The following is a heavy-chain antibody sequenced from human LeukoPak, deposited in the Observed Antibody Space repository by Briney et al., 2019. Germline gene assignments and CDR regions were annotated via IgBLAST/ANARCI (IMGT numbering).Heavy chain of an antibody. CDR3: ARGSSGWYNWFDP. CDR1: GGSISSYY. V-gene: IGHV4-59*12. D-gene: IGHD6-19*01. Sequence: SETLSLTCTVSGGSISSYYWSWIRQPPGKGLEWIGSIYYSGRTYYNPSLKSRVTISVDTSKNQFSLKLSSVTAADTAVYYCARGSSGWYNWFDPWGQGTLVTVSS. J-gene: IGHJ5*02. CDR2: IYYSGRT.